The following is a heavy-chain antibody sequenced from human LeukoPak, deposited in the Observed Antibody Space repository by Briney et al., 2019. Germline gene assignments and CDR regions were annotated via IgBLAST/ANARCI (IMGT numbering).Heavy chain of an antibody. J-gene: IGHJ6*02. CDR3: ARGGFSVVVPAAIHYYGMDV. CDR2: VNPNSGNT. CDR1: GYTFTSYD. V-gene: IGHV1-8*01. D-gene: IGHD2-2*01. Sequence: ASVKVSCKASGYTFTSYDINWVRQATGQGLEWMGWVNPNSGNTGYAQKFQGRVTMTRNTSISTAYMELSSLRSKDTAVYYCARGGFSVVVPAAIHYYGMDVWGQGTTVTVSS.